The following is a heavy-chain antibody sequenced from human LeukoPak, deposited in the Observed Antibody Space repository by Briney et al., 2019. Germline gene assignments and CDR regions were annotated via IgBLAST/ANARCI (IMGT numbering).Heavy chain of an antibody. Sequence: PGGSLRLSCAASGFTFSSYAMSWVRQAPGKGLEWVSAISGSGGSTYYADSVKGRFTISRDNSKNTLYLQMNSLRAEDTAVYYCAKDMQTSILWWCPLGYWGQGTLVTVSS. D-gene: IGHD2-21*01. CDR3: AKDMQTSILWWCPLGY. V-gene: IGHV3-23*01. J-gene: IGHJ4*02. CDR2: ISGSGGST. CDR1: GFTFSSYA.